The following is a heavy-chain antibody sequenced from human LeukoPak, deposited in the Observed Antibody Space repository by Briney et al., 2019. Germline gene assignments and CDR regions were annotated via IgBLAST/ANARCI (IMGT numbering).Heavy chain of an antibody. CDR2: IYPGDSDT. J-gene: IGHJ4*02. CDR3: ARSTDSSGYYDLWDY. D-gene: IGHD3-22*01. Sequence: EESLKISCKGSGYSFTSYWIGWVRQIPGKGLEWLGIIYPGDSDTRYSPSFQGQVTISADNSISTAYLQWSSLKASDTAMYYCARSTDSSGYYDLWDYWGQGTLVTVSS. V-gene: IGHV5-51*01. CDR1: GYSFTSYW.